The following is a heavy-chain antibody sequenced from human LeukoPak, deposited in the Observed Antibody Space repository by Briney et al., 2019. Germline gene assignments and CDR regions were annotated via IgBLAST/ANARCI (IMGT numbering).Heavy chain of an antibody. D-gene: IGHD2-15*01. CDR1: GFTFSSYW. CDR3: ARDRLPSGY. Sequence: PGGSLRLSCVGSGFTFSSYWMYWIRQAPGKGLVWVSRIHSDGSIANYTDSVKGRFTISRDNAKNSLYLQMNSLRAEDTAVYYCARDRLPSGYWGQGTLVTVSS. CDR2: IHSDGSIA. J-gene: IGHJ4*02. V-gene: IGHV3-74*01.